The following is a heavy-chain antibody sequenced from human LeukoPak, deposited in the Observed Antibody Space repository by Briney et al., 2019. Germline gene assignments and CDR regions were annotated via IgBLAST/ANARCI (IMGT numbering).Heavy chain of an antibody. CDR3: ARRRVVGTSEVVLDF. D-gene: IGHD1-26*01. CDR2: INPSDDTR. J-gene: IGHJ4*02. V-gene: IGHV1-46*01. CDR1: GYIFTSYW. Sequence: ASVKVSCVASGYIFTSYWIHWVRQAPGQGLEWMGVINPSDDTRSYAQKFQGRVTMTRDTSTSTVHMELSSLRSDDSAVYYCARRRVVGTSEVVLDFWGQGTLVTVSS.